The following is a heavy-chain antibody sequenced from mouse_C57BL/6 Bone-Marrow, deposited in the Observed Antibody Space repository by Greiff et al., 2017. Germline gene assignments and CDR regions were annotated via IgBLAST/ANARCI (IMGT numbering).Heavy chain of an antibody. D-gene: IGHD2-3*01. CDR2: IHPNSGST. V-gene: IGHV1-64*01. J-gene: IGHJ2*01. Sequence: QVQLQQSGAELVKPGASVKLSCKASGYTFTSYWMHWVKQRPGQGLEWIGMIHPNSGSTNYNEKFKSKATLTVDKSSSTAYMQLSSLTSEDSAVYYCARNGYFPPFDYWGQGTTLTVSS. CDR3: ARNGYFPPFDY. CDR1: GYTFTSYW.